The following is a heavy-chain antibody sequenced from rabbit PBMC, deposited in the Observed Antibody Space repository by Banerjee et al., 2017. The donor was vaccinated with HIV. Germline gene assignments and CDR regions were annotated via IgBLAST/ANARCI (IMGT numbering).Heavy chain of an antibody. J-gene: IGHJ6*01. CDR2: IGTGSGST. D-gene: IGHD8-1*01. V-gene: IGHV1S40*01. Sequence: QQLEESGGGLVKPGASLTLTCKASGFSFSSGYYASWVRQAPGKGLEWIGCIGTGSGSTWYASWVNGRFTISKTSSTTVTLQMTSLTVADTATYFCARDTGSSFSSYGMDLWGPGTLVTVS. CDR1: GFSFSSGYY. CDR3: ARDTGSSFSSYGMDL.